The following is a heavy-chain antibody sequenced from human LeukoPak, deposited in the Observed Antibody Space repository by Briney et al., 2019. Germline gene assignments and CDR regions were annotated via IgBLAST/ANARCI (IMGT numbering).Heavy chain of an antibody. CDR3: ARVGSGSYFDY. V-gene: IGHV4-30-2*01. CDR1: GGSISSGGYY. CDR2: IYHSGST. J-gene: IGHJ4*02. Sequence: SQTLSLTCTVSGGSISSGGYYWSWIRQPPGKGLEWIGYIYHSGSTYYNPSLKSRVTISVDRSKNQFSLKLSSVTAADTAVYYCARVGSGSYFDYWGQGTLVTVSS. D-gene: IGHD1-26*01.